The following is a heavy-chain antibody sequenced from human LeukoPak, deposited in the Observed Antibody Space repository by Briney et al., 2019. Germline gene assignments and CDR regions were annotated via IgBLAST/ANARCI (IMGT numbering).Heavy chain of an antibody. CDR3: ARGIWFGTTNWFDP. CDR1: GYTFTGYY. CDR2: INPNSGGT. J-gene: IGHJ5*02. D-gene: IGHD3-10*01. V-gene: IGHV1-2*02. Sequence: ASVKVSCKASGYTFTGYYMHWVRQAPGQGLEWMGWINPNSGGTNYAQKFQGRVTMTRDTSISTAYMELSRLRSDDTAVYYCARGIWFGTTNWFDPWGQGTLVTVSS.